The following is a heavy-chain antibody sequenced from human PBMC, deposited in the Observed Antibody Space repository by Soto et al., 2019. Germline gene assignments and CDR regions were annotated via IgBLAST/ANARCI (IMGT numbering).Heavy chain of an antibody. CDR2: ISWNSGSI. CDR1: GFTFDDYA. J-gene: IGHJ6*03. V-gene: IGHV3-9*01. Sequence: GGSLRLSCAASGFTFDDYAMHWVRQAPGKGLEWVSGISWNSGSIGYADSVKGRFTISRDNAKSSLYLQMNSLRAEDTALYYCAKCLGLRSYYMDVWGKGTTVTVSS. CDR3: AKCLGLRSYYMDV. D-gene: IGHD3-16*01.